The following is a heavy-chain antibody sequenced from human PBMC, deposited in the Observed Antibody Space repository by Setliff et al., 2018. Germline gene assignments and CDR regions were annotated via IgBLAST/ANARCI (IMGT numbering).Heavy chain of an antibody. D-gene: IGHD2-15*01. J-gene: IGHJ6*02. CDR3: ARDRDCSGGSCYSHYYYGMDV. Sequence: ASVKVSCKASGYTFATHAIHWVRQAPGQRLEWMGWINAGNGNTKYSQKFQGRVTITTDESTSTAYMELSSLRSEDTAVYYCARDRDCSGGSCYSHYYYGMDVWGQGTTVTVSS. V-gene: IGHV1-3*01. CDR1: GYTFATHA. CDR2: INAGNGNT.